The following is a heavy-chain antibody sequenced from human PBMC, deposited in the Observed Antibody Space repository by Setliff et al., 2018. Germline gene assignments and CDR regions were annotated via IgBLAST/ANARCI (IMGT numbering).Heavy chain of an antibody. Sequence: YHWGWVRQPPGKGLEWVSYISSSGSTIYYVDSVRGRFTISRDNAQKTLYLHMNNLRAEDTAVFYCVPGRGSWGQGALVTVSS. J-gene: IGHJ5*02. V-gene: IGHV3-11*04. CDR3: VPGRGS. CDR1: YH. D-gene: IGHD6-25*01. CDR2: ISSSGSTI.